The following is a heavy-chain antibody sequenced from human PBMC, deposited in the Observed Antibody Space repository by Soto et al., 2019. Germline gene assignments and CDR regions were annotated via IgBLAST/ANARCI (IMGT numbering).Heavy chain of an antibody. Sequence: ASVKVSCKASGGTFSSYAISWVRQAPGQGLEWMGGIIPIFGTANYAQKFQGRVTITADESTSTAYMELSSLRSEDTAVYYCAGGIAVAVPSDYWGQGTLVTVSS. J-gene: IGHJ4*02. CDR1: GGTFSSYA. CDR3: AGGIAVAVPSDY. D-gene: IGHD6-19*01. V-gene: IGHV1-69*13. CDR2: IIPIFGTA.